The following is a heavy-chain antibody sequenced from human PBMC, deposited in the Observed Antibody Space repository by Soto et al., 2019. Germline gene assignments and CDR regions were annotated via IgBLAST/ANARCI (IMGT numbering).Heavy chain of an antibody. CDR1: GRSISSGGHY. CDR3: AMGVDWFEP. V-gene: IGHV4-31*03. D-gene: IGHD3-16*01. CDR2: IYYSGST. Sequence: SETLSLTCTVSGRSISSGGHYWSWIRQLPGKGLEWIGYIYYSGSTNSNTSLRSRLTISVDMSKNQFSLKLNSVTAADTAVSFCAMGVDWFEPWGQGTLVTVSS. J-gene: IGHJ5*02.